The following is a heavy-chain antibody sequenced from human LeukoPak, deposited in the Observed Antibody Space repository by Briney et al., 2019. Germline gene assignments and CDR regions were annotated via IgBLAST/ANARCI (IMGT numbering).Heavy chain of an antibody. V-gene: IGHV1-69*05. D-gene: IGHD2-8*01. J-gene: IGHJ3*02. Sequence: GASVKVSCKASGGTFSSYAISWVRQAPGQGLEWIGRIIPIFGTANYAQKFQGRVTITTDESTSTAYMELSSLRSEDTAVYYCARALMVYASHLDAFDIWGQGTMVTVSS. CDR1: GGTFSSYA. CDR2: IIPIFGTA. CDR3: ARALMVYASHLDAFDI.